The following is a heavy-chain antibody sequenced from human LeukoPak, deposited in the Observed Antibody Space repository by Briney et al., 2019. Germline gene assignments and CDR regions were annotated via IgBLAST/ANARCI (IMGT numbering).Heavy chain of an antibody. Sequence: GGSLRLSCAASGFTFSSYEMNWVRQAPGKGLEWVSYISSSGSTIYYADSVKGRFTISRDNAKNSLYLQMNSLRAEDMALYYCAKEGRIAAAGDYYYYMDVWGKGTTVTVSS. CDR2: ISSSGSTI. CDR1: GFTFSSYE. V-gene: IGHV3-48*03. J-gene: IGHJ6*03. CDR3: AKEGRIAAAGDYYYYMDV. D-gene: IGHD6-13*01.